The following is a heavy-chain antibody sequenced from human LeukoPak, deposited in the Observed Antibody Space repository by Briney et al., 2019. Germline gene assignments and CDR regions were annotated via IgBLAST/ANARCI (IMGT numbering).Heavy chain of an antibody. CDR2: IRYDGSNK. V-gene: IGHV3-30*02. CDR1: GFTFSSYG. D-gene: IGHD6-13*01. CDR3: ARDRGYSSSWNYYYYYYMDV. Sequence: GGSLRLSCAASGFTFSSYGMHWVRQAPGKGLEWVAFIRYDGSNKYYADSVKGRFTISRDNSKNTLYLQMNSLRAEDTAVYYCARDRGYSSSWNYYYYYYMDVWGKGTTVTVSS. J-gene: IGHJ6*03.